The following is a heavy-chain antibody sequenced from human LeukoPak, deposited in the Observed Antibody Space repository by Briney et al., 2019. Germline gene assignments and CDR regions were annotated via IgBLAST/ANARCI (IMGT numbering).Heavy chain of an antibody. CDR1: GFTFSSYS. J-gene: IGHJ4*02. CDR2: ISSSSSYI. D-gene: IGHD2-15*01. Sequence: TGGSLRLSCVGSGFTFSSYSMNWVRQAPGKGLEWVSSISSSSSYIYYSDSVKGRFTISRDNAKKSLYLQMNSLRAEDTAIYYCARDNDVHCSGGSCTNFDYWGQGTLVTVSS. V-gene: IGHV3-21*01. CDR3: ARDNDVHCSGGSCTNFDY.